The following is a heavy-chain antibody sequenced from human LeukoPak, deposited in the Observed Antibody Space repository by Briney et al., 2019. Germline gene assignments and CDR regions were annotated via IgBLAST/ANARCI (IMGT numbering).Heavy chain of an antibody. J-gene: IGHJ4*02. CDR3: ARDPSTVTTGFDY. Sequence: SVKVSCKASGGTFSSYAISWVRQAPGQGLEWMGGIIPIFGTANYAQKSQGRVTITADESTSTAYMELSSLRSEDTAVYYCARDPSTVTTGFDYWGQGTLVTVSS. V-gene: IGHV1-69*13. CDR2: IIPIFGTA. CDR1: GGTFSSYA. D-gene: IGHD4-17*01.